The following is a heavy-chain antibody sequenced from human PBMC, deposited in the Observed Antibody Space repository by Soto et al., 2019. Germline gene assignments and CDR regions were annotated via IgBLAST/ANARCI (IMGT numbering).Heavy chain of an antibody. CDR2: IYYSGST. Sequence: SETLSLTCTVSGGSISSGDYYWSWIRQPPGKGLEWIGYIYYSGSTYYNPSLKSRVTISVDTSKNQFSLKLSSVTAADTAVYYCARGRSTVTTFAYWGQGTLVTVSS. J-gene: IGHJ4*02. V-gene: IGHV4-30-4*01. CDR1: GGSISSGDYY. CDR3: ARGRSTVTTFAY. D-gene: IGHD4-17*01.